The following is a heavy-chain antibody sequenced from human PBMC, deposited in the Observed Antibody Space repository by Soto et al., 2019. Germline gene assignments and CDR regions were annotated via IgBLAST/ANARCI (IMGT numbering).Heavy chain of an antibody. Sequence: ASVKVSCKASGYTFTSYDINWVRRATGQGLEWMGWMNPNSGNTGYAQKFQGRVTMTRNTSISTAYMELSSLRSEDTAVYYCARGITIFGVVMDYYMDVWGKGTTVTVSS. J-gene: IGHJ6*03. D-gene: IGHD3-3*01. V-gene: IGHV1-8*01. CDR3: ARGITIFGVVMDYYMDV. CDR2: MNPNSGNT. CDR1: GYTFTSYD.